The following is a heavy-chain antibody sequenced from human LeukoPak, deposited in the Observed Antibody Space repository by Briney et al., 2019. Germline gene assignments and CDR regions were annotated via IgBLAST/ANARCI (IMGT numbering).Heavy chain of an antibody. V-gene: IGHV4-34*01. CDR1: GGSFSGYY. CDR3: ARGQYYGSGYYYYYYMDV. D-gene: IGHD3-10*01. Sequence: SETLSLTCAVYGGSFSGYYWSWIRQPPGKGLEWIGEINHSGSTNYNPSLKSRVTISVDTSKNQFSPKLSSVTAADTAVYYCARGQYYGSGYYYYYYMDVWGKGTTVTVSS. J-gene: IGHJ6*03. CDR2: INHSGST.